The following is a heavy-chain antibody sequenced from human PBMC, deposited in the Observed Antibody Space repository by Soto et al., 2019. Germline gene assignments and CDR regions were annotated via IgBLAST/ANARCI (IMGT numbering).Heavy chain of an antibody. Sequence: EVQLVQSGGGLVQPGGSLRLCCAASGFSFSTYWMSWVRQAPGKGLEWVAYINQNGSVKYYVDPMKGRLSLSRDNAKISLCLQMNSLRAADTAVYFCARGTRVPDSWGQGTLVTVSS. CDR3: ARGTRVPDS. CDR1: GFSFSTYW. V-gene: IGHV3-7*01. J-gene: IGHJ4*02. CDR2: INQNGSVK. D-gene: IGHD1-26*01.